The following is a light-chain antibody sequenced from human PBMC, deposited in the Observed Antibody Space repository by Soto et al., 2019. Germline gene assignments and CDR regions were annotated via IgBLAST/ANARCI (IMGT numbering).Light chain of an antibody. J-gene: IGLJ1*01. Sequence: QSVLTQPPSVSGSPGQSVTISCTGTSSDVGSYNRVSWYQQPPGTAPKLMIYEVNNRPSGVPDRFSGSKSGKTASLTISGLQAGDEPEYYCSSYTSSSTFPYVFGTGTKVTV. CDR3: SSYTSSSTFPYV. V-gene: IGLV2-18*02. CDR1: SSDVGSYNR. CDR2: EVN.